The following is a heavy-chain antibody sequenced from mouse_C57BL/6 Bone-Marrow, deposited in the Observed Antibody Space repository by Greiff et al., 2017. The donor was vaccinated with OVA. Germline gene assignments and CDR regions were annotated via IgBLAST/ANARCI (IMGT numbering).Heavy chain of an antibody. Sequence: EVKLMESGAELVKPGASVKLSCTASGFNIKDYYMHWVKQRTEQGLEWIGRIDPEDGETKYAQKFQGKATITADTSSNTAYLQLSSLTSEDTAVYYCASNYDVGGYAMDYWGQGTSVTVSS. CDR2: IDPEDGET. CDR1: GFNIKDYY. CDR3: ASNYDVGGYAMDY. J-gene: IGHJ4*01. D-gene: IGHD2-4*01. V-gene: IGHV14-2*01.